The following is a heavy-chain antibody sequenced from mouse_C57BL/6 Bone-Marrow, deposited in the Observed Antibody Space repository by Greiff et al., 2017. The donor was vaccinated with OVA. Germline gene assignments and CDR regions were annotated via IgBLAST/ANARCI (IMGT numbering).Heavy chain of an antibody. V-gene: IGHV1-54*01. CDR3: ARGVDY. CDR2: INPGSGGT. Sequence: VQLQQSGAELVRPGTSVTVSCKASGYAFTNYLIEWVKQRPGQGLEWIGVINPGSGGTNYNEKFKGKATLTADKSSSTAYMQLSSLTSEDSAVYFCARGVDYWGQGTSVTVSS. J-gene: IGHJ4*01. CDR1: GYAFTNYL.